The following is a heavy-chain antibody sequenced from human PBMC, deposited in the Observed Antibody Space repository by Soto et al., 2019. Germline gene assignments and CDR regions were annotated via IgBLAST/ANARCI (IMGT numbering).Heavy chain of an antibody. CDR3: ARGSGYSSSWSPFDY. Sequence: SVKVSCKASGGTFSSYAISWVRQAPGRGLEWMGGIIPIFGTANYAQKFQGRVTITADESTSTAYMELSSLRSEDTAVYYCARGSGYSSSWSPFDYWGQGTLVTVSS. V-gene: IGHV1-69*13. J-gene: IGHJ4*02. CDR1: GGTFSSYA. D-gene: IGHD6-13*01. CDR2: IIPIFGTA.